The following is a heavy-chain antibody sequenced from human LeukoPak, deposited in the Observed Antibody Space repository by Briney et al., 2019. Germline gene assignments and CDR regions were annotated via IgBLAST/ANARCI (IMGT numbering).Heavy chain of an antibody. D-gene: IGHD6-19*01. CDR2: ISYDGSNK. CDR3: AGDPGGSGYSFDS. Sequence: GRSLRLSCAASGFTFSSYAMHWVRQAPGKGLEWVAVISYDGSNKYYADSVKGRFTISRDNSKNTLYLQMNSLRAEDTAIYYCAGDPGGSGYSFDSWGQGTLVTVSS. J-gene: IGHJ4*02. V-gene: IGHV3-30-3*01. CDR1: GFTFSSYA.